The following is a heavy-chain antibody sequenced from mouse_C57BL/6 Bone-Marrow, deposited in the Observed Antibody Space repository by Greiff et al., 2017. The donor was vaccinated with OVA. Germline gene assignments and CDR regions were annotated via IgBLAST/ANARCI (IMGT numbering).Heavy chain of an antibody. CDR3: TRDFDY. V-gene: IGHV6-6*01. J-gene: IGHJ2*01. CDR2: IRHKANNHAT. CDR1: GFTFSDAW. Sequence: EVKVEESGGGLVQPGGSMKLSCAASGFTFSDAWMDWVRQSPGQGLEWVAEIRHKANNHATYYAESVKGRFTISRDESKSSVYRQMNSVRAEDTGIYYCTRDFDYGGQGTTLTVSS.